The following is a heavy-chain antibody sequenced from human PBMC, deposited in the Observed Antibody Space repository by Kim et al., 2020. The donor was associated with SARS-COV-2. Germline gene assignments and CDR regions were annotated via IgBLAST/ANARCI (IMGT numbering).Heavy chain of an antibody. CDR3: ARGGQHTYGYDY. Sequence: GGSLRLSCTASGFTGSSYAMSWVRQAPGKGLEWVSAISGSGDNTYYADSVKGRFTISRDNSKNTLYLQINSLRPDDTASYYCARGGQHTYGYDYWGQGTLVTVSS. CDR2: ISGSGDNT. CDR1: GFTGSSYA. D-gene: IGHD5-18*01. J-gene: IGHJ4*02. V-gene: IGHV3-23*01.